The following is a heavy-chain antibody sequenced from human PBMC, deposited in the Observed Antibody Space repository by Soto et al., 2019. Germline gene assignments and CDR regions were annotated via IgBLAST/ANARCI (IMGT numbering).Heavy chain of an antibody. CDR2: INHSGST. Sequence: PSETLSLTCAVYGGSFSGYYWSWIRQPPGKGLEWIGEINHSGSTNYNPSLKSRVTISVDTSKNQFSLKLSSVTAADTAVYYCARGSATYDFWSGYYSYYMDVSGKGTTVTVSS. V-gene: IGHV4-34*01. D-gene: IGHD3-3*01. CDR1: GGSFSGYY. CDR3: ARGSATYDFWSGYYSYYMDV. J-gene: IGHJ6*03.